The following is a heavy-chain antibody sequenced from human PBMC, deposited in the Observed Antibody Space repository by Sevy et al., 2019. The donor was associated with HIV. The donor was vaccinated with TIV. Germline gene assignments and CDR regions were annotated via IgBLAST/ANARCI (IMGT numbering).Heavy chain of an antibody. V-gene: IGHV4-61*01. Sequence: SETLSLSCSVSGGSVSSGTYYWSWIRQPPGKGLEWIGHIYKTGSTNYKLSLQSRVTISVDTSTNQFSLGLRSVTTAETAVYYCARVPRGQLWYSGSLGGYYYHMDVWGKGTTVTVSS. D-gene: IGHD3-16*01. CDR3: ARVPRGQLWYSGSLGGYYYHMDV. CDR2: IYKTGST. CDR1: GGSVSSGTYY. J-gene: IGHJ6*03.